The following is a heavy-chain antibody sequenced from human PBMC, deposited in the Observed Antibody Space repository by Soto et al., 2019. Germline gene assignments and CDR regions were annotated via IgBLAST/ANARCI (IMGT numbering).Heavy chain of an antibody. CDR2: IYSGGDT. CDR3: TRAGSDPGNFYISNYYAMDV. V-gene: IGHV3-53*01. J-gene: IGHJ6*02. Sequence: GESLRLSCAASGFSVSSDYMSWVRQAPGKGLEWVSLIYSGGDTYYADSVKGRFTISRDISSNTIYLNMTSLRADDTAIYYCTRAGSDPGNFYISNYYAMDVWGRGTTVTVS. CDR1: GFSVSSDY. D-gene: IGHD3-10*01.